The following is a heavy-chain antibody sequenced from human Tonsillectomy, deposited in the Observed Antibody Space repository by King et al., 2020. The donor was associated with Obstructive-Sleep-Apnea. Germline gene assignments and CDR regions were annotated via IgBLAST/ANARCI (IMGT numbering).Heavy chain of an antibody. D-gene: IGHD3-9*01. V-gene: IGHV4-59*01. CDR1: GGSISSYY. J-gene: IGHJ5*02. CDR3: AREGGIYDILTGYYSGWFDP. Sequence: QLQESGPGLVKPSETLSLTCTVSGGSISSYYWSWIRQPPGKGLEWIGYIYYSGSTNYNPSLKSRVTISVDTSKNQFSLKLSSVTAADTAVYYCAREGGIYDILTGYYSGWFDPWGQGTLVTVSS. CDR2: IYYSGST.